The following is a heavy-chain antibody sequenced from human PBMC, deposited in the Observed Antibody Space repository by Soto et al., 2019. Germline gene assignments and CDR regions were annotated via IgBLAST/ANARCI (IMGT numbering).Heavy chain of an antibody. J-gene: IGHJ1*01. CDR1: GYTFTSYD. CDR3: ATDQLYYLA. V-gene: IGHV1-8*01. Sequence: GVSVKVSCKASGYTFTSYDINWVRQAPGQGLEWMGWINPNSGDTNYARNFHGRVTITRDMSTSTAYLELSSLESGDTAVYYCATDQLYYLAWGQGTLVTVSS. CDR2: INPNSGDT. D-gene: IGHD2-8*01.